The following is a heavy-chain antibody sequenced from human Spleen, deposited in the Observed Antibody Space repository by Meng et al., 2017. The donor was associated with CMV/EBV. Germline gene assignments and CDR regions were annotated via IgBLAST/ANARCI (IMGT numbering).Heavy chain of an antibody. J-gene: IGHJ4*02. CDR2: ISGSGGYT. CDR3: AKGVDWSMTYYFDY. V-gene: IGHV3-23*01. D-gene: IGHD3-9*01. CDR1: GFTFDDYA. Sequence: GESLKISCAASGFTFDDYAMHWVRQAPGKGLEWVSGISGSGGYTYYADSVKGRFTISRDNSKNTLYLQMNSLRAEDTAVFYCAKGVDWSMTYYFDYWGQGTLVTVSS.